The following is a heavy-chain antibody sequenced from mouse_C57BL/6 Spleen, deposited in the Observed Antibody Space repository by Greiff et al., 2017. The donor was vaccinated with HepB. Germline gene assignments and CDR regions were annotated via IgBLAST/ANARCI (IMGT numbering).Heavy chain of an antibody. CDR1: GYTFTSYW. CDR3: ARKGLGTGTAFDY. Sequence: QVQLQQPGAELVRPGSSVKLSCKASGYTFTSYWMHWVKQRPIQGLEWIGNIDPSDSETHYNQKFKDKATLTVDKSSSTAYMQLSSLTSEDSAVYYCARKGLGTGTAFDYWGQGTTLTVSS. CDR2: IDPSDSET. V-gene: IGHV1-52*01. D-gene: IGHD4-1*01. J-gene: IGHJ2*01.